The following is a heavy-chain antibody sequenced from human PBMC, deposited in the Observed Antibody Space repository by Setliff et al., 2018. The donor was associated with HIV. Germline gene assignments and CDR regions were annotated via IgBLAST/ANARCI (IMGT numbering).Heavy chain of an antibody. D-gene: IGHD3-10*01. V-gene: IGHV1-69-2*01. CDR3: ATLDYYGSQTYNLALHY. CDR2: VDPKNGKT. Sequence: KVSCQASGYTFTDYYMHWVQQAPGKGLEWMGRVDPKNGKTLYAENLRGRITITADTSTDTAYMELNSLRSEDTAMYYCATLDYYGSQTYNLALHYWGQGTLVTVSS. CDR1: GYTFTDYY. J-gene: IGHJ4*02.